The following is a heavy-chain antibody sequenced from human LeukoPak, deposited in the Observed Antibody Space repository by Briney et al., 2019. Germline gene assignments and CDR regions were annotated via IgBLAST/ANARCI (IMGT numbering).Heavy chain of an antibody. V-gene: IGHV4-34*01. CDR2: INHSGST. Sequence: SETLSLTCAVYGGSFSGYYRNWIRQPPGKGLEWIGEINHSGSTNYNPSLKNRVTISVDTSKNQFSLKLNSVTAADTAVYYCASRPTPPYYYYYMDVWGKGTTVTVSS. CDR1: GGSFSGYY. D-gene: IGHD4-23*01. J-gene: IGHJ6*03. CDR3: ASRPTPPYYYYYMDV.